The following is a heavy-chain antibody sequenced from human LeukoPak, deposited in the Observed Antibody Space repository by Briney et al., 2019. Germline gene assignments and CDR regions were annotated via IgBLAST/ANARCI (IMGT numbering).Heavy chain of an antibody. CDR3: ARQTGSGLFTLP. J-gene: IGHJ4*02. CDR1: GGSISSYY. D-gene: IGHD3-10*01. V-gene: IGHV4-59*04. Sequence: SETLSLTCTVSGGSISSYYWSWIRQPPGKGLVWIGSIYYTGNTYYNASLKSRVTISIDTSKNQISLRLTSVTATDTAMYYCARQTGSGLFTLPGGQGTLVTVSS. CDR2: IYYTGNT.